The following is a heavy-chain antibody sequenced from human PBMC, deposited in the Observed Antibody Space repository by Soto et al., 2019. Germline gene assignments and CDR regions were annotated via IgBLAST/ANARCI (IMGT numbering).Heavy chain of an antibody. CDR3: ARAGDLGYCSSTSCQPGDWFDP. D-gene: IGHD2-2*01. Sequence: ASVKVSCKASGYTFTGYYMHWVRQAPGRGLEWMGWINPNSGGTNYAQKFQGRVTMTRDTSISTAYMELSRLRSDDTAVYYCARAGDLGYCSSTSCQPGDWFDPWGQGTLVTVSS. J-gene: IGHJ5*02. CDR1: GYTFTGYY. CDR2: INPNSGGT. V-gene: IGHV1-2*02.